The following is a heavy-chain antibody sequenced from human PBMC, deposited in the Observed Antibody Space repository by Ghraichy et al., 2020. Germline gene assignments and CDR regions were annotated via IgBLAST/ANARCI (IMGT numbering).Heavy chain of an antibody. V-gene: IGHV6-1*01. CDR3: ARDSYYGSGDSFYGSGYYYNTNYYYGMDV. J-gene: IGHJ6*02. Sequence: SQTLSLTCAISGDSVSSNSAAWNWIRQSPSRGLEWLGRTYYRSKWYNDYAVSVKSRMTINPDTSKNQFSLQLNSVTPEDTAVYYCARDSYYGSGDSFYGSGYYYNTNYYYGMDVWGQGTTVTVSS. CDR1: GDSVSSNSAA. CDR2: TYYRSKWYN. D-gene: IGHD3-10*01.